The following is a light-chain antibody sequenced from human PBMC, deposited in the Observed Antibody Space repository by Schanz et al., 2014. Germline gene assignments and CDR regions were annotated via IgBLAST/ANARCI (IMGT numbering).Light chain of an antibody. Sequence: QSALTQPASVSGSPGQSITISCTGTSSDVGSYNYVSWYQQHPGKAPKLMIYEVSKRPSGVPDRFSGSKSGNTASLTVSGLQAEDEADYYCSSYTSSSTSFVFGTGTKLTVL. CDR2: EVS. CDR3: SSYTSSSTSFV. CDR1: SSDVGSYNY. J-gene: IGLJ1*01. V-gene: IGLV2-14*01.